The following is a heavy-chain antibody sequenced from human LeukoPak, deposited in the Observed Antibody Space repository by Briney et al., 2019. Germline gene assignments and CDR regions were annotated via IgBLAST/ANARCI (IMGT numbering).Heavy chain of an antibody. V-gene: IGHV3-9*01. CDR3: AKGSMTTVTTGAFDI. CDR1: GFNFDDHA. CDR2: INWNGGGI. D-gene: IGHD4-11*01. Sequence: GRSLRLSCAASGFNFDDHAMHWVRQAPGKGLEWVSGINWNGGGIAYVDSVKGRFTISRDNAKNSLYLQMNSLGAEDTALYSCAKGSMTTVTTGAFDIWGQGAMVIVSS. J-gene: IGHJ3*02.